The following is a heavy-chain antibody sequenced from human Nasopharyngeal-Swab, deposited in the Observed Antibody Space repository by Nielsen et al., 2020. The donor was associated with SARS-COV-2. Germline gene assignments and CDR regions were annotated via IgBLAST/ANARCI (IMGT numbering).Heavy chain of an antibody. CDR2: IYYSGST. D-gene: IGHD3-10*01. CDR3: ARGGGSGSADYYYYYMDV. V-gene: IGHV4-59*01. J-gene: IGHJ6*03. CDR1: GGSISSYY. Sequence: SETLSFTCTVSGGSISSYYWSWIRQPPGKGLEWIGYIYYSGSTNYNPSLKSRVTISVDTSKNQFSLKLSSVTAADTAVYYCARGGGSGSADYYYYYMDVWGKGTTVTVSS.